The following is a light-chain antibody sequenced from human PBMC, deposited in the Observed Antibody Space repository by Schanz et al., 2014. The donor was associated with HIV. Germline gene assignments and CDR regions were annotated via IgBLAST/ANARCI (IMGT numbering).Light chain of an antibody. CDR1: RSVNSN. Sequence: VVLTQSPATLSLSPGERVTLSCRASRSVNSNLAWYQQKPGQAPRLLIYDASNRATGVPARFSGSGSGTDFTLTISSLEPEDFASYYCQQLKSYPLTFGGGTKVEIK. CDR3: QQLKSYPLT. CDR2: DAS. V-gene: IGKV3-11*01. J-gene: IGKJ4*01.